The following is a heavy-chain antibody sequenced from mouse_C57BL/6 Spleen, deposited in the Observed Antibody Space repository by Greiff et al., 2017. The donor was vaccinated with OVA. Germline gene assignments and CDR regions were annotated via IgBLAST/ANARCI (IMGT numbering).Heavy chain of an antibody. J-gene: IGHJ1*03. CDR2: IDPANGNT. CDR3: ARAFYYGSSPSYWYFDV. CDR1: GSNIKNTY. D-gene: IGHD1-1*01. Sequence: VQLQQSVAELVRPGASVKLSCTASGSNIKNTYMHWVKQRPEQGLEWIGRIDPANGNTKYAPKFQGKATITADTSSNTAYLQLSSLTSEDTAIYYCARAFYYGSSPSYWYFDVWGTGTTVTVSS. V-gene: IGHV14-3*01.